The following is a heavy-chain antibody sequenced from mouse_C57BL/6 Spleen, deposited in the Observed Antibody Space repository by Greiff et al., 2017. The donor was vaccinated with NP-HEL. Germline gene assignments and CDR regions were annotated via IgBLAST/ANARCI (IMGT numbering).Heavy chain of an antibody. V-gene: IGHV1-78*01. CDR2: IYPRDGST. Sequence: VKLMESDAELVKPGASVKISCKVSGYTFTDHTIHWMKQRPEQGLEWIGYIYPRDGSTKYNEKFKGKATLTADKSSSTAYMQLNSLTSEDSAVYFCASKDTYYYGSNYWGQGTTLTVSS. J-gene: IGHJ2*01. CDR3: ASKDTYYYGSNY. D-gene: IGHD1-1*01. CDR1: GYTFTDHT.